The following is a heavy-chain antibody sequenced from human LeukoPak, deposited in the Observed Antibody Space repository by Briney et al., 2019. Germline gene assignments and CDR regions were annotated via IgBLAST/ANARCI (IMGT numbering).Heavy chain of an antibody. CDR2: IYTSGST. CDR1: GGSISSGSYY. J-gene: IGHJ5*02. CDR3: ARDPHLFLGGWFDP. Sequence: SETLSLTCTVSGGSISSGSYYWSWIRQPAGKGLEWIGRIYTSGSTNYNPSLKGRVTISVDTSKNQFSLKLSSVTAADTAVYYCARDPHLFLGGWFDPWGQGTLVTVSS. V-gene: IGHV4-61*02.